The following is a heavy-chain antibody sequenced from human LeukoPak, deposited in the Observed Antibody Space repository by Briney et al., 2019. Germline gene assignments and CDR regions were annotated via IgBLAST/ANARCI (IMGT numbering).Heavy chain of an antibody. CDR2: FYSGDCDT. Sequence: ESLKISCKGSGYSFPCYWIGWVRQMPGKGLEWMGIFYSGDCDTRYSPSFQAQVTLSADKSISTAYLQWSSLKASDTAMYYCARSNSGSNPYFDYWGQGTLVTVSS. V-gene: IGHV5-51*01. CDR3: ARSNSGSNPYFDY. J-gene: IGHJ4*02. D-gene: IGHD1-26*01. CDR1: GYSFPCYW.